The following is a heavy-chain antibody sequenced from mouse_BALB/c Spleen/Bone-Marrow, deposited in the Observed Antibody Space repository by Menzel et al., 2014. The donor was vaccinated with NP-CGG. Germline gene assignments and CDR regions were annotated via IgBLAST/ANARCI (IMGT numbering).Heavy chain of an antibody. J-gene: IGHJ3*01. V-gene: IGHV1-52*01. CDR3: ARGRDYDVFAY. Sequence: QVQLQQSGAELVRPGASVKLSCKASGYTFTSYWMNWVKQRPEQGLEWIGRIDPYDSETHYNQRFKDKAILTVDKSSSTAYTQLSSLTSEDSAVYYCARGRDYDVFAYWGQGTLVTVSA. CDR2: IDPYDSET. D-gene: IGHD1-1*01. CDR1: GYTFTSYW.